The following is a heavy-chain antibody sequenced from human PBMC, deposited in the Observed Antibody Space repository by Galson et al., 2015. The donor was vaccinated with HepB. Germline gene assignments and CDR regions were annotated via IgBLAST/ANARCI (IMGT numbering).Heavy chain of an antibody. D-gene: IGHD6-13*01. Sequence: SVKVSCKASGYTFTSYYMHWVRQAPGQGLEWMGIINHSGGSTSYAQKLQGRVTMTTDTSTSTAYMELSSLRSEDTAVYYCARELPNATIAAAGTVGSRDRYYYYYYGMDVWGQGTTVTVSS. CDR2: INHSGGST. V-gene: IGHV1-46*01. J-gene: IGHJ6*02. CDR3: ARELPNATIAAAGTVGSRDRYYYYYYGMDV. CDR1: GYTFTSYY.